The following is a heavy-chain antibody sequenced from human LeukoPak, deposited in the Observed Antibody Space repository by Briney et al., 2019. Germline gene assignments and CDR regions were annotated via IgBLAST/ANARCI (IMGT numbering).Heavy chain of an antibody. Sequence: SETLSLTCAVYGGSFSGYYWSWIRQPPGKGLEWIGEINHSGSTNYNPSLKSLVTISVDTSKNQFSLKLSSVTAADTAVYYCARRSIAARPRWFDPWGQGTLVTVSS. D-gene: IGHD6-6*01. V-gene: IGHV4-34*01. CDR1: GGSFSGYY. CDR3: ARRSIAARPRWFDP. J-gene: IGHJ5*02. CDR2: INHSGST.